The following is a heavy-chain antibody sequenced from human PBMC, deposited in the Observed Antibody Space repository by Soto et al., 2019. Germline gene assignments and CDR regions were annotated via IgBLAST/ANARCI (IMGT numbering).Heavy chain of an antibody. CDR2: ISSSSGTI. D-gene: IGHD6-13*01. CDR1: GFTFSSYR. Sequence: EVQLVESGGGLVQPGGSLRLSCAASGFTFSSYRMNWVRQAPGKGLEWVSYISSSSGTIYYGDSVKGRFTISRDNPKNSLYLQMNSLRAEDTAVYYCASGTSEDTFDIWGQGTMVTVSS. V-gene: IGHV3-48*01. J-gene: IGHJ3*02. CDR3: ASGTSEDTFDI.